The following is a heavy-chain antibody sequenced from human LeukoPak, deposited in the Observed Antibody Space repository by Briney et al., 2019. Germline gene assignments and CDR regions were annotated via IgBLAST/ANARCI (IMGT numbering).Heavy chain of an antibody. CDR1: GFTFSSYG. J-gene: IGHJ4*02. CDR3: ASLWTGYSYGPDY. CDR2: ISSDGNYK. Sequence: PGRSLRLSCAASGFTFSSYGMHWVRQAPGKGLEWVAVISSDGNYKFYADSVKGRFTISRDNSKNTLYLQMNSLRAEDAAVYYCASLWTGYSYGPDYWGQGTLVIVSS. D-gene: IGHD5-18*01. V-gene: IGHV3-30*03.